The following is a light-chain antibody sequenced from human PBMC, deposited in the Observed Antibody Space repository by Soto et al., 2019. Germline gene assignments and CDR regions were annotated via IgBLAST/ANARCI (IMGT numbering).Light chain of an antibody. CDR3: QHYNDLPFT. J-gene: IGKJ4*01. CDR2: GAS. V-gene: IGKV3-15*01. Sequence: EIVMTQSPATLSVSPGERATLSCRASQSISNNLAWYQQKPGQAPRLLIYGASTRATGIPARFSGSGSGTEFTLTISSLQSEDFAVYSCQHYNDLPFTFGGGTKVEIK. CDR1: QSISNN.